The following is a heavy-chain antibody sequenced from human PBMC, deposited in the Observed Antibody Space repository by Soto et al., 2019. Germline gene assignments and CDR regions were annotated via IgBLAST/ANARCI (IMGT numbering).Heavy chain of an antibody. CDR3: ARRYGSCFDY. CDR1: GGSISSYY. Sequence: QVQLQESGPGLVKPSETLSLTCTVSGGSISSYYWSWIRQPPGKGLEWIGYIYYMGSTNYNPSPKSRVTTSVDTSKTQFSLTLSSVTAADTAVYYCARRYGSCFDYWGQGTLVTVSS. J-gene: IGHJ4*02. D-gene: IGHD5-18*01. CDR2: IYYMGST. V-gene: IGHV4-59*08.